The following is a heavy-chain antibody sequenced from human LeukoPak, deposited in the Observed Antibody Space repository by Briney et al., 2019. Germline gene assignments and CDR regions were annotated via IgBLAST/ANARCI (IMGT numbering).Heavy chain of an antibody. J-gene: IGHJ4*02. CDR2: TYYRSRWGN. V-gene: IGHV6-1*01. Sequence: SQTLSLTCAISGDSVSNNIATWNWVRQSPSRGLEWLGRTYYRSRWGNDYAISVKGRITINPDTSRNQFSQQLNSVTPEDTAVYYCVRDSDDYYWALDFWGQGTPVTVSS. CDR3: VRDSDDYYWALDF. CDR1: GDSVSNNIAT. D-gene: IGHD3-10*01.